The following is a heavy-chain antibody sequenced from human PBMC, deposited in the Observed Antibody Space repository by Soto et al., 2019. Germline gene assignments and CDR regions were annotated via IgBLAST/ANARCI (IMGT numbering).Heavy chain of an antibody. CDR3: YCGSADY. CDR2: IKQDGSEK. CDR1: GFMFSSYF. Sequence: GGSLRLSCAASGFMFSSYFMSWARQAPWKGLEWVANIKQDGSEKNYAGSVKGRFTVSRDNAKNSLYLQMSSLRAEDTAVYYCYCGSADYWGQGTLVTVSS. J-gene: IGHJ4*02. V-gene: IGHV3-7*03. D-gene: IGHD3-10*01.